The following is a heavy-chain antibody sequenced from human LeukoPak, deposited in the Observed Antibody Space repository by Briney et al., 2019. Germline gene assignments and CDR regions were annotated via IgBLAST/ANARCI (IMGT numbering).Heavy chain of an antibody. CDR2: ISYDGSSK. CDR3: ARVQGAYCSGGSCYAHDAFDI. CDR1: GFTFSSYT. Sequence: PGRSLRLSCAASGFTFSSYTMHWVRQAPGKGLEWVAVISYDGSSKYYADSVKDRFTISRDNSKNTLYLQMNSLRAEDTAVYYCARVQGAYCSGGSCYAHDAFDIWGQGTMVTVSS. D-gene: IGHD2-15*01. V-gene: IGHV3-30-3*01. J-gene: IGHJ3*02.